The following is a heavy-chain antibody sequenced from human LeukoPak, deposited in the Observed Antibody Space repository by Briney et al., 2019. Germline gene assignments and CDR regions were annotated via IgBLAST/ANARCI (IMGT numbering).Heavy chain of an antibody. CDR3: ASGYSSSWYVDY. D-gene: IGHD6-13*01. CDR1: GGTFSSYA. Sequence: SVTVSCTASGGTFSSYAISWVRQAPGQGLEWMGGIIPIFGTANYAQKFQGRVTITADESTSTAYMELSSLRSEDTAVYYCASGYSSSWYVDYWGQGTLVTVSS. J-gene: IGHJ4*02. V-gene: IGHV1-69*13. CDR2: IIPIFGTA.